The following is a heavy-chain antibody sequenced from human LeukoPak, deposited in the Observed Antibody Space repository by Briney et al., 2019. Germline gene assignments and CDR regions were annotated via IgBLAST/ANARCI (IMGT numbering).Heavy chain of an antibody. CDR3: AKEPLRDGGSFFDY. Sequence: GGSLRLSCAASGFTFSSYGMSWVRQAPGKGLEWVSAISGSGGSTYYADSVKGRFTVSRDNSKNTLYLQMNSLRAEDTAVYYCAKEPLRDGGSFFDYWGQGTLVTVSS. CDR1: GFTFSSYG. D-gene: IGHD4-17*01. V-gene: IGHV3-23*01. CDR2: ISGSGGST. J-gene: IGHJ4*02.